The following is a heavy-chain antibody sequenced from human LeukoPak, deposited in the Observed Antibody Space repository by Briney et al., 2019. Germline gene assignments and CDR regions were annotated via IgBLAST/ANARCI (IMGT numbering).Heavy chain of an antibody. J-gene: IGHJ4*02. CDR2: IYYSGST. CDR1: GGSISSYY. V-gene: IGHV4-59*12. Sequence: SETLSLTCTVSGGSISSYYWSWIRQPPGKGLEWIGCIYYSGSTNYNPSLKSRVTISVDTSKNQFSLKLSSVTAADTAVYYCARDLYYYDSSGYYGEDYFDYWGQGTLVTVSS. D-gene: IGHD3-22*01. CDR3: ARDLYYYDSSGYYGEDYFDY.